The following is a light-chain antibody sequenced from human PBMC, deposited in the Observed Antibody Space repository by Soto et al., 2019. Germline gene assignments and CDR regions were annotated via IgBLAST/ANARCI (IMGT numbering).Light chain of an antibody. CDR3: QQTKSFPST. J-gene: IGKJ5*01. V-gene: IGKV1D-12*01. Sequence: DIQMTQSPSSVSASVGDTVTITCRASQDISSWLAWYQQTPGKAPKLLIYAASSLQGGVPSRFSGSGSGTDFTLTISSLQPEDFATYYGQQTKSFPSTFGQGTRLEIK. CDR2: AAS. CDR1: QDISSW.